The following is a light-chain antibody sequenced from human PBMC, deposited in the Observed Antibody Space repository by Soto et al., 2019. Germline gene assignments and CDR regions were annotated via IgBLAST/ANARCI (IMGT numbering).Light chain of an antibody. CDR3: RSNVRGSALV. CDR1: SSDVGGYDY. J-gene: IGLJ2*01. CDR2: EVT. Sequence: QSALTQPASVSGSPGQSITISCTGSSSDVGGYDYVSWYQQHPGKAPKLMIYEVTNRPSGVSNRFSGSKSGNTASLTISGLQAQDEADYSCRSNVRGSALVFGRGTKLTVL. V-gene: IGLV2-14*01.